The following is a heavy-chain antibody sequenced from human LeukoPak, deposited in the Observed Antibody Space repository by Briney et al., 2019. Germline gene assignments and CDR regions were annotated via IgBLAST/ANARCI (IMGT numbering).Heavy chain of an antibody. Sequence: SETLSFTCAVYGGSFSGYYWSWIRQPPGKGLEWIGEINHSGSTNYNPSLKSRVTISVDTSKNQFSLKLSSVTAADTAVYYCARSLPYCSSTSCYYYYMDVWGKGTTVTVSS. D-gene: IGHD2-2*01. CDR2: INHSGST. J-gene: IGHJ6*03. V-gene: IGHV4-34*01. CDR3: ARSLPYCSSTSCYYYYMDV. CDR1: GGSFSGYY.